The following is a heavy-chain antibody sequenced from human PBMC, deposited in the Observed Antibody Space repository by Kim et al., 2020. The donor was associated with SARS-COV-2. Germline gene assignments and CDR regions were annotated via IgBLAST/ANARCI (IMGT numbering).Heavy chain of an antibody. CDR1: GFTFSSYA. CDR3: AKDREMATMGGVYYYYGMDV. D-gene: IGHD3-10*01. CDR2: ISGSGGST. V-gene: IGHV3-23*01. J-gene: IGHJ6*02. Sequence: GGSLRLSCAASGFTFSSYAMSWVRQAPGKGLEWVSAISGSGGSTYYADSVKGRFTISRDNSKNTLYLQMNSLRAEDTAVYYCAKDREMATMGGVYYYYGMDVWGQGTTVTVSS.